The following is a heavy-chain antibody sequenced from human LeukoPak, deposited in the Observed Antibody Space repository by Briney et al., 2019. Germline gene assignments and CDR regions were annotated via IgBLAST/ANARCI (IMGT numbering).Heavy chain of an antibody. Sequence: ASVKVSCKASGYTFTGYYMHWVRQAPGQGLEWMGWINPNSGGTNYAQKFQGRVTMTRDTSISTAYMELSRLRSDDTAVHYCARDPYIAVAGTKDYWGQGTLVTVSS. V-gene: IGHV1-2*02. D-gene: IGHD6-19*01. CDR1: GYTFTGYY. J-gene: IGHJ4*02. CDR2: INPNSGGT. CDR3: ARDPYIAVAGTKDY.